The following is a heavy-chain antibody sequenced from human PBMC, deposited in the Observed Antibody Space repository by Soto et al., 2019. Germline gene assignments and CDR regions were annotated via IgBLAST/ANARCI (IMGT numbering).Heavy chain of an antibody. V-gene: IGHV3-30*18. CDR2: ISYDGSNK. CDR1: GFTFSSYG. J-gene: IGHJ5*02. CDR3: AKDLGPGTGDLFDP. Sequence: PWGSLRLSCAASGFTFSSYGMHWVRQAPGKGLEWVAVISYDGSNKYYADSVKGRFTISRDNSKNTLYLQMNSLRAEDTAVYYCAKDLGPGTGDLFDPWGQGTLVTVSS. D-gene: IGHD7-27*01.